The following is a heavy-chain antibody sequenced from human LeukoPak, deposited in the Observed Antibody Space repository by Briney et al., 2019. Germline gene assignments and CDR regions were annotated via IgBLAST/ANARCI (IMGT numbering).Heavy chain of an antibody. CDR3: ASNGDSSGWYDY. Sequence: ASVKVSCKASGGTLNNYAINWVRQAPGQGLEWMGGVIPIFGTANYAQEFQGRVTITADESTSTAYMELSGLRSQDTAMYYCASNGDSSGWYDYWGQGTLVTVSS. CDR1: GGTLNNYA. D-gene: IGHD6-19*01. V-gene: IGHV1-69*13. J-gene: IGHJ4*02. CDR2: VIPIFGTA.